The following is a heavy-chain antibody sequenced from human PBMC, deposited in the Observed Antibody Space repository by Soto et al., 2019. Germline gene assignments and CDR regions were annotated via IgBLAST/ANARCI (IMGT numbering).Heavy chain of an antibody. D-gene: IGHD3-3*01. J-gene: IGHJ3*02. CDR1: SGSFSDYY. Sequence: SETLSLTWAVDSGSFSDYYWSWIRQSRGKGLEWIGEINHRGRTNCNPSLKSRLTISVDTSKNQFSLQLTSVPAADTAVYYCARLRDVWSGYYYKAFDIWGQGTMVTVSS. CDR2: INHRGRT. CDR3: ARLRDVWSGYYYKAFDI. V-gene: IGHV4-34*01.